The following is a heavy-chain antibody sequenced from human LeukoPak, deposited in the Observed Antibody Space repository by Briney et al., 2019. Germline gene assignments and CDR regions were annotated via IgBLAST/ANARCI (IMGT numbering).Heavy chain of an antibody. CDR2: IIPIFGTA. V-gene: IGHV1-69*13. CDR1: GGTFSSYA. Sequence: ASVKVSCKASGGTFSSYAISWVRQAPGQGLEWTGGIIPIFGTANYAQKFQGRVTITADESTSTAYMELSSLRSEDTAVYYCARDPSRITNWFDPWGQGTLVTVSS. D-gene: IGHD3-10*01. J-gene: IGHJ5*02. CDR3: ARDPSRITNWFDP.